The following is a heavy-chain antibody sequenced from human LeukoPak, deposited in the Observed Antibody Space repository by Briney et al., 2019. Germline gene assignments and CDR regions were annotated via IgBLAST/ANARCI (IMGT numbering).Heavy chain of an antibody. Sequence: GGSLRLSCAASGFTFSSYWMSWVRQAPGKGLEWVANIKKDGSEKYYVDSMKGRFTISRDNAKNSLYLQMNSLRAEDTAVYYCARSIAVAGTAYWGQGTLVTVSS. CDR2: IKKDGSEK. V-gene: IGHV3-7*01. D-gene: IGHD6-19*01. J-gene: IGHJ4*02. CDR1: GFTFSSYW. CDR3: ARSIAVAGTAY.